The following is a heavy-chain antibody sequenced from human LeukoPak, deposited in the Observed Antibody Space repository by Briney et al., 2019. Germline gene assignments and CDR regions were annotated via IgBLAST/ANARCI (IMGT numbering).Heavy chain of an antibody. Sequence: SETLSLTCTVSGGSISSYYWSWIRQPAGKGLEWIGRIYTSGSTNYNPSLKSRVTMSVDTSKNQFSLKLSSVTAADTAVYYCARGGASGDILTGYYLYFDYWGQGTLVTVSS. CDR1: GGSISSYY. CDR3: ARGGASGDILTGYYLYFDY. V-gene: IGHV4-4*07. CDR2: IYTSGST. J-gene: IGHJ4*02. D-gene: IGHD3-9*01.